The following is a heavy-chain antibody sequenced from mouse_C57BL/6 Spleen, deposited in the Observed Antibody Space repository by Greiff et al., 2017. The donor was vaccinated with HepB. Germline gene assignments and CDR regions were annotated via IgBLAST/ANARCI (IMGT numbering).Heavy chain of an antibody. D-gene: IGHD3-1*01. CDR3: ARKGLLSDY. CDR1: GYTFTSYW. J-gene: IGHJ2*01. V-gene: IGHV1-69*01. Sequence: QQSCKASGYTFTSYWMHWVKQRPGQGLEWIGEIDPSDSYTNYNQKFKGKSTLTVDKSSSTAYMQLSSLTSEDSAVYYCARKGLLSDYWGQGTTLTVSS. CDR2: IDPSDSYT.